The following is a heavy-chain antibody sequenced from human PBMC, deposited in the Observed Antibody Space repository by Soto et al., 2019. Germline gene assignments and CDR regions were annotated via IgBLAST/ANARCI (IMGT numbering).Heavy chain of an antibody. Sequence: QVQLVQSGAEVKKPGSSVKVSCETSGATLSSYPINWVRQAPGQGLEWMGGIIPLYGSANYRQKFSGRLTITADRSTSTGYMEVSRLTTDDTAVYYCAREQVPVTEGGGGAFDIWGQGALVIVSS. CDR2: IIPLYGSA. D-gene: IGHD2-21*01. J-gene: IGHJ3*02. V-gene: IGHV1-69*06. CDR1: GATLSSYP. CDR3: AREQVPVTEGGGGAFDI.